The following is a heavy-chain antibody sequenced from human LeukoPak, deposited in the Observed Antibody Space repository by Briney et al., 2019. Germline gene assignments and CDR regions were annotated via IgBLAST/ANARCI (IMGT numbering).Heavy chain of an antibody. CDR3: ARAPARLLGRLPLTPLDY. CDR2: IDTNTGNP. Sequence: ASVKVSCKASGCTFTSYAMNWVRQAPGQGLEWMGWIDTNTGNPTYAQGFTGRFVFSLDTSVSTAYLQISSLKAEDTAVYYCARAPARLLGRLPLTPLDYWGQGTLVTVSS. J-gene: IGHJ4*02. D-gene: IGHD3-16*01. CDR1: GCTFTSYA. V-gene: IGHV7-4-1*02.